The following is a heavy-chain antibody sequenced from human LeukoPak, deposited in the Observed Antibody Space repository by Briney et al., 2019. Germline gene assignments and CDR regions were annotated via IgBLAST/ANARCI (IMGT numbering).Heavy chain of an antibody. J-gene: IGHJ5*02. CDR3: ARVGDCGGDCWWFDP. CDR1: GGTFSSYA. CDR2: IIPILGIA. D-gene: IGHD2-21*02. Sequence: GSSVKVSCKASGGTFSSYAISWVRQAPGQGLEWMGRIIPILGIANYAQKFQGRVTITADKSTSTAYMELSSLRSEDTAVYYCARVGDCGGDCWWFDPWGQGTLVTVSS. V-gene: IGHV1-69*04.